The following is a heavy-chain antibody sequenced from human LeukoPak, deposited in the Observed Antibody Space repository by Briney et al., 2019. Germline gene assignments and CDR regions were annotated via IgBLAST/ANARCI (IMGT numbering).Heavy chain of an antibody. V-gene: IGHV3-20*04. D-gene: IGHD2-2*01. Sequence: PGGSLRLSCTASGFAFDEHGMSWVRQVPGKGLEWVSGINWSGGSTGYADPLRGRFTISRDNAKNSLYLQMDSLRAEDTALYYCARAPITSPFYFGYWGQGTLVTVSS. CDR1: GFAFDEHG. J-gene: IGHJ4*02. CDR3: ARAPITSPFYFGY. CDR2: INWSGGST.